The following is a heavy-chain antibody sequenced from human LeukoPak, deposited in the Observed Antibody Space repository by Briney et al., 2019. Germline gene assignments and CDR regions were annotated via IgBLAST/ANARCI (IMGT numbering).Heavy chain of an antibody. CDR2: MYYSGST. D-gene: IGHD3-16*02. CDR3: ASLNYDYVWGSYRYTETYFDY. Sequence: SETLSLTCTVSGGSISSYYWSLIRQPSGKGLEWIGYMYYSGSTNYNPSLKSRVTISVDTSKNQFSLKLSSVTAADTAVYYCASLNYDYVWGSYRYTETYFDYWGQGTLVTVSS. V-gene: IGHV4-59*01. J-gene: IGHJ4*02. CDR1: GGSISSYY.